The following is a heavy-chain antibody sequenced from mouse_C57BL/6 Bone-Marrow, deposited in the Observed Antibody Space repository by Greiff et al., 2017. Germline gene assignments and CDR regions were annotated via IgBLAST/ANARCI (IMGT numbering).Heavy chain of an antibody. Sequence: EVMLVESGGGLVKPGGSLKISCAASGFTFSSYAMSWVRQTPEKRLEWVATISDGGSYTYYPDNVKGRFTISRDNAKNNLYLQMSHLKSEDTAMYYGARGNSNYLYAMDYWGQGTSVTVSS. CDR2: ISDGGSYT. CDR3: ARGNSNYLYAMDY. CDR1: GFTFSSYA. J-gene: IGHJ4*01. D-gene: IGHD2-5*01. V-gene: IGHV5-4*03.